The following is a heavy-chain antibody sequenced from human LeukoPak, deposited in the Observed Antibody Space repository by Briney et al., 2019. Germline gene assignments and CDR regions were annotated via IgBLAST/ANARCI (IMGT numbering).Heavy chain of an antibody. J-gene: IGHJ4*02. Sequence: GGSLRLSCAAPGFTFSGHAMSWVRQAPGKGLEWVSAISGSGGSTYYADSVKGRFTISRDNSKNTLYLQMNSLRAEDTAVYYCAKDAYGYSYGLFDYWGQGTLVTVSS. D-gene: IGHD5-18*01. CDR3: AKDAYGYSYGLFDY. CDR2: ISGSGGST. CDR1: GFTFSGHA. V-gene: IGHV3-23*01.